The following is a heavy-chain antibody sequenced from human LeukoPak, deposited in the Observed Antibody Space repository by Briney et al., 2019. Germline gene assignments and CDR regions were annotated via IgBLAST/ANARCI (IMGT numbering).Heavy chain of an antibody. CDR1: GFTFSSYA. J-gene: IGHJ4*02. CDR2: ISGSGNTI. Sequence: GGSLRLSCAASGFTFSSYAMGWVRQAPGKGLEWVSAISGSGNTIYHADSVKGRFTITRDNSKNTLYLQMNSLGAEDTAVYYCAMGVSVAGTRRSFDYWGQGSLVTVSS. D-gene: IGHD6-19*01. CDR3: AMGVSVAGTRRSFDY. V-gene: IGHV3-23*01.